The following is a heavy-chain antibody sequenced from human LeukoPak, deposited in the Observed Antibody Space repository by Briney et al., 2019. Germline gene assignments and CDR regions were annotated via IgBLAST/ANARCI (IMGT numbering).Heavy chain of an antibody. J-gene: IGHJ5*02. CDR2: NNHSGST. V-gene: IGHV4-34*01. D-gene: IGHD3-9*01. Sequence: SETLSLTCAVYGGSFSGYYWSWIRQPPGKGLEWIGENNHSGSTNYNPSLKSRVTISVDTSKNQFSLKLSSVTAADTAVYYCARGVLRYFDWLLDRNWFDPWGQGTLVTVSS. CDR1: GGSFSGYY. CDR3: ARGVLRYFDWLLDRNWFDP.